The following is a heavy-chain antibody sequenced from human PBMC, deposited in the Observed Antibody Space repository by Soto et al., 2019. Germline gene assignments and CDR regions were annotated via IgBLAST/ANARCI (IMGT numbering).Heavy chain of an antibody. J-gene: IGHJ6*02. V-gene: IGHV3-33*06. D-gene: IGHD3-16*01. Sequence: GGSLRLSCAASGFTFSSYGMHWVRQAPGKGLEWVAVIWYDGSNKYYADSVKGRFTISRDNSKNTLYLQMNSLRAEDTAVYYYVKPQYVWGPFSGMDVWGQGTTVTVSS. CDR1: GFTFSSYG. CDR3: VKPQYVWGPFSGMDV. CDR2: IWYDGSNK.